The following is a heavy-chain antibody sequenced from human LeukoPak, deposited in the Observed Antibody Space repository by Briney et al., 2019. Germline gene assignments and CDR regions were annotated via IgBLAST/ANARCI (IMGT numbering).Heavy chain of an antibody. CDR3: ARDLGPSEGSPFDY. J-gene: IGHJ4*02. CDR2: IIPIFGTA. V-gene: IGHV1-69*06. D-gene: IGHD6-13*01. Sequence: SVKVSCKASGGTFSSYTISWVRQAPGQGLEWTGGIIPIFGTANYAQKFQGRVTITADKSTSTAYMELSSLRSEDTAVYYCARDLGPSEGSPFDYWGQGTLVTVSS. CDR1: GGTFSSYT.